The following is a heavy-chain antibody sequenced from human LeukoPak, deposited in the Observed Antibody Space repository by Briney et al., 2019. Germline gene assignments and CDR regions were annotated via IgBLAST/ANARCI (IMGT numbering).Heavy chain of an antibody. CDR1: GGSFSGYY. J-gene: IGHJ6*03. V-gene: IGHV4-34*01. D-gene: IGHD1-14*01. CDR3: PRGRNCETFYHYCMDG. Sequence: SETLSLTCGVSGGSFSGYYWTWIRQLPGKGLEWMGGINHSGNTIYNPSLKSRVIISIDTLKNQISRNMRSVTAADTVVYYCPRGRNCETFYHYCMDGWGNGTTVTVSS. CDR2: INHSGNT.